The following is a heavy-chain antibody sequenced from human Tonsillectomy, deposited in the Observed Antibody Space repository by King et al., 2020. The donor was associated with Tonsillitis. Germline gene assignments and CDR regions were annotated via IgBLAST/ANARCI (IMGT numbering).Heavy chain of an antibody. CDR1: GYSISSGYY. D-gene: IGHD4-17*01. Sequence: QLQESGPGLVKPSETLSLTCAVSGYSISSGYYWGWVRQSPGKGREGIGTIYHSGSTHYNPSLKSRVTISVDTSKNQFSLKLSSVTAADTAVYYCASLKSDYPYYFDYWGQGTLVTVSS. CDR2: IYHSGST. J-gene: IGHJ4*02. CDR3: ASLKSDYPYYFDY. V-gene: IGHV4-38-2*01.